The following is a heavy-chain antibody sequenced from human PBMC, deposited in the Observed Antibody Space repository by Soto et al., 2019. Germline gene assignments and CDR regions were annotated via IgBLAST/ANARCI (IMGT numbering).Heavy chain of an antibody. J-gene: IGHJ5*02. CDR3: ARGGCSSGRIGP. V-gene: IGHV4-59*13. CDR1: GGSISSYY. CDR2: IHNSGST. Sequence: QVQLQESGPGLVKPSETLSLTCTVSGGSISSYYWSWIRQPPGTGLERIGYIHNSGSTNYNPYLMSRVTTPVDTSKNRFSLNLASVTAADTAVYYCARGGCSSGRIGPWGQGTLVTVSS. D-gene: IGHD6-6*01.